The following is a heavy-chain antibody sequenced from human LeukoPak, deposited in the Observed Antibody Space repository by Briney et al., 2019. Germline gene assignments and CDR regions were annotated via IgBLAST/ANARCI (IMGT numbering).Heavy chain of an antibody. CDR1: GGTFSNYA. CDR2: IIPILGIA. V-gene: IGHV1-69*04. Sequence: GSSVKVSCKASGGTFSNYAINWVRQAPGQGLEWMGRIIPILGIANYAQKFQGKVTITADKSTSTAYMELSSPRSEDTAVYYCARASQDYYGSGSYYRGGDAFDIWGQGTMVTVSS. CDR3: ARASQDYYGSGSYYRGGDAFDI. D-gene: IGHD3-10*01. J-gene: IGHJ3*02.